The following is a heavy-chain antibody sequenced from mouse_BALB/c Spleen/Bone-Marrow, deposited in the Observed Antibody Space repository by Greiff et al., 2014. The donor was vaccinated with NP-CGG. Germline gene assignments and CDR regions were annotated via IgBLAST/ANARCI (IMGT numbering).Heavy chain of an antibody. J-gene: IGHJ4*01. CDR3: ERKGPYYCGSRGDGLDY. Sequence: QVQLQQPGTELMKPGASVKISCKATGYTFSRYWIEWVNQRPGNGLEWIGEILPGSGHSNYNEKFKGKATFTADTSSNTVYMQLRSLTSEDSDVYYCERKGPYYCGSRGDGLDYWGQGTSVTVSS. D-gene: IGHD1-1*01. CDR1: GYTFSRYW. V-gene: IGHV1-9*01. CDR2: ILPGSGHS.